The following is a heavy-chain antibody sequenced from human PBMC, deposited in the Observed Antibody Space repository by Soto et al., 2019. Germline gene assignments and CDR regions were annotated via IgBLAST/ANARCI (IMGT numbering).Heavy chain of an antibody. J-gene: IGHJ6*02. D-gene: IGHD5-18*01. Sequence: GGSMRLSCAASVFPFSSYAMSWVRQAPGKGLEWVSAISGSGGSTYYADSVKGRFTISRDNSKNTLYLQMNSLRAEDTAVYYCAKGGYSYYINYYGMDVWGQGTTVTVSS. CDR2: ISGSGGST. V-gene: IGHV3-23*01. CDR3: AKGGYSYYINYYGMDV. CDR1: VFPFSSYA.